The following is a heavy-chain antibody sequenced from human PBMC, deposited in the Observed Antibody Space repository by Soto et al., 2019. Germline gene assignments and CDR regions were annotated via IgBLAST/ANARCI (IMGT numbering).Heavy chain of an antibody. Sequence: WGSLLLSCAASGFTFRSFTMNWVRQAPGKGLEWVSTISNNSAYIYYTDALRGRFTISRDNAKNSLHLQMNSLRAEDTAVYYCTRDASRDSSARGWFDPWGPGTMVTVSS. CDR3: TRDASRDSSARGWFDP. J-gene: IGHJ5*02. CDR2: ISNNSAYI. CDR1: GFTFRSFT. D-gene: IGHD6-13*01. V-gene: IGHV3-21*01.